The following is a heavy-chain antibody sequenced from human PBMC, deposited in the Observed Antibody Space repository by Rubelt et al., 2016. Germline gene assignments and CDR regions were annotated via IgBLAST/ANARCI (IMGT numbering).Heavy chain of an antibody. Sequence: QVQLQESGPGLVTPSETLSLTCTVSGGSVSGYYWSWIRQPPGKGLEWIGYISYSGNTNYNPSLKSRVTLSVATSKNQCSLKLTAVTAADTAVYYCARRDSSSWYNWFDPWGQGTLVTVSS. V-gene: IGHV4-59*02. D-gene: IGHD6-13*01. J-gene: IGHJ5*02. CDR1: GGSVSGYY. CDR3: ARRDSSSWYNWFDP. CDR2: ISYSGNT.